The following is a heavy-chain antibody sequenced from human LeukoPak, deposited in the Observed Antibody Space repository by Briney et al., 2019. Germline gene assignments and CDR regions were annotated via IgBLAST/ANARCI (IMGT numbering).Heavy chain of an antibody. V-gene: IGHV3-30*03. J-gene: IGHJ4*02. D-gene: IGHD1-26*01. CDR2: ISYDGSNK. CDR3: ARALSGSYFSLFFY. CDR1: GFTFSSYS. Sequence: PGGSLRLSCAASGFTFSSYSMNWVRQAPGKGLEWVAVISYDGSNKYFADSVKGRFTISRDIPKNTLYLQMNSLRAEDTAVYYCARALSGSYFSLFFYWGQGTLVTVSS.